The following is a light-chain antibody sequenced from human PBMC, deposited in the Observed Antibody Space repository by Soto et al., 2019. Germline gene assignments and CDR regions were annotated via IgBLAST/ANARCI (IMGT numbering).Light chain of an antibody. J-gene: IGKJ5*01. CDR2: GAS. V-gene: IGKV3-15*01. CDR3: QQYNNWPPIT. CDR1: QSVSSN. Sequence: MTHPPPTLPVSTGEXXTXSXXXSQSVSSNLAWYQQISGQALRLLIYGASTRATGIPARFSGSGSGTEFTLTISSLQSEDFAVYYCQQYNNWPPITFGQGTRLEIK.